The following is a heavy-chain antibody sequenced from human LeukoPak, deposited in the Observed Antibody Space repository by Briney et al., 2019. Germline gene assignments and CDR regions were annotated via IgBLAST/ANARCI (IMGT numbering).Heavy chain of an antibody. D-gene: IGHD3-22*01. CDR1: GYTFTGYY. V-gene: IGHV1-2*02. CDR3: ARGLHYYDSSGLVDY. CDR2: INPNSGGT. Sequence: GASVKVSCKASGYTFTGYYMHWVRQAPGQGLEWVGWINPNSGGTNYAQKFQGRVTMTRDTSISTAYMELSRLRSDDTAVYYCARGLHYYDSSGLVDYWGQGTLVTVSS. J-gene: IGHJ4*02.